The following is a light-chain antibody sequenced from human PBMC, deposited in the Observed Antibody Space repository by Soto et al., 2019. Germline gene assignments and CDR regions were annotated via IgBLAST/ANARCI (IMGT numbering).Light chain of an antibody. Sequence: QSVLTQPASVSGSPGQSTTISCTGISSDGDDYKDVSWYQQHPGKAPKLMIYEVTYRPSGVSNRFSGSKSGNTASLTISGLQAEDEADYYCSSYTSTSTVFGTGTKLTVL. V-gene: IGLV2-14*01. J-gene: IGLJ1*01. CDR3: SSYTSTSTV. CDR1: SSDGDDYKD. CDR2: EVT.